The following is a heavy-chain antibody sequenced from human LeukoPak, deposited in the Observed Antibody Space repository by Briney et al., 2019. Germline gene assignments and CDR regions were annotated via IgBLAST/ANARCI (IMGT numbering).Heavy chain of an antibody. Sequence: GASVKVSCKASGGTFSSYAISWVPQAPGQGLEWMGGIIPIFGTANYAQKFQGRVTITADESTSTAYMELSSLRSEDTAIYYCARTNSPGQLRSMDVWGKGTTVTVSS. J-gene: IGHJ6*03. CDR1: GGTFSSYA. D-gene: IGHD6-6*01. V-gene: IGHV1-69*13. CDR2: IIPIFGTA. CDR3: ARTNSPGQLRSMDV.